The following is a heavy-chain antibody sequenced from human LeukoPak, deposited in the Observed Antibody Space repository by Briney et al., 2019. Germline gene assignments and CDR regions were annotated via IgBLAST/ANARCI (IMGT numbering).Heavy chain of an antibody. V-gene: IGHV3-21*01. CDR1: GFTFSGYS. CDR3: ARSIAVARYYFDY. J-gene: IGHJ4*02. CDR2: ISSSSSNI. D-gene: IGHD6-19*01. Sequence: GGSLRLSCAASGFTFSGYSMSWVRQAPGKGLEWVSSISSSSSNIYYADSVKGRFTISRDNAKNSLYLQMNSLRAEDTAVYYCARSIAVARYYFDYWGQGTPVTVSS.